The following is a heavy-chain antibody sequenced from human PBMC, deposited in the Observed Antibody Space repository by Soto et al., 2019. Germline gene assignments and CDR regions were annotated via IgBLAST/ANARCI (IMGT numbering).Heavy chain of an antibody. CDR2: ISIRGGDE. CDR3: ASGTIVARQHLDY. Sequence: QVQLVESGGGVVQPGKSLRLSCAASGFTFSSYAMHWARQAPGKGLEWVTVISIRGGDEYYAESVRGRFTISRDDSKNTLYMQMESLRVEDKAVYYCASGTIVARQHLDYWGQGTLVTVSS. V-gene: IGHV3-30*03. D-gene: IGHD6-6*01. J-gene: IGHJ4*02. CDR1: GFTFSSYA.